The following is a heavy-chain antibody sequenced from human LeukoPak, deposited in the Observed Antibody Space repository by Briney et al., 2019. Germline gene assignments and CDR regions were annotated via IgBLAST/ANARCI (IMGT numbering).Heavy chain of an antibody. J-gene: IGHJ4*02. CDR2: IDSSSSTI. D-gene: IGHD3-16*02. Sequence: GGSLRLSCAVSGFPFTTYNMNWVRQAPGKGLEWVSYIDSSSSTIYYADSVKGRFTVSRDNAKNSLYLQMNSLRAEDTAVYYCVRDRGISFYFDYWGQGTLVTVSS. CDR3: VRDRGISFYFDY. V-gene: IGHV3-48*01. CDR1: GFPFTTYN.